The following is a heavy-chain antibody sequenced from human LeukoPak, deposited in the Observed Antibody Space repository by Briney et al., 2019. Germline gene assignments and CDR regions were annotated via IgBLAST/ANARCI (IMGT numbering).Heavy chain of an antibody. J-gene: IGHJ4*02. V-gene: IGHV3-74*01. CDR2: INSDGSST. CDR3: ARDAPGNTALDY. D-gene: IGHD5-18*01. Sequence: PGGSLRLSCAASGFTFSIYWMHWFRQPPGKGLVWVSRINSDGSSTSYADSVKGRFNISRDNAKNTLYLQMNSLRVEDTALYYCARDAPGNTALDYWGQGSLVTVSS. CDR1: GFTFSIYW.